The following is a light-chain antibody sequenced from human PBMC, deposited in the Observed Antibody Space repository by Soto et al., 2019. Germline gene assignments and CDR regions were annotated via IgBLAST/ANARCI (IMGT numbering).Light chain of an antibody. CDR1: QTVGST. CDR3: QHRGDWPPLT. CDR2: LAS. J-gene: IGKJ4*01. Sequence: EIVLTQSPATLSLSPGERATLSCRASQTVGSTLAWYQQKPGQAPRLLFYLASNRATGIPARFSGSGSGTDFTLTISSLEPEDFAIYYCQHRGDWPPLTFGGGTKVEIK. V-gene: IGKV3-11*01.